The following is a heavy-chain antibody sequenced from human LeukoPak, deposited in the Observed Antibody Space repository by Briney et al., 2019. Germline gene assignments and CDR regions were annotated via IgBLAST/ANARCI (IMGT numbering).Heavy chain of an antibody. CDR1: GFTLYGYA. CDR2: IRWNSGSI. V-gene: IGHV3-9*01. Sequence: GRSLRLSCAASGFTLYGYAMHWVRQAPGEGLEWVSGIRWNSGSIVYADSVKGRFTISRDNAKNSLYLQMNSLRAEDTALYYCAKDSARFGELATDAFDIWGQGTMVTVSS. J-gene: IGHJ3*02. CDR3: AKDSARFGELATDAFDI. D-gene: IGHD3-10*01.